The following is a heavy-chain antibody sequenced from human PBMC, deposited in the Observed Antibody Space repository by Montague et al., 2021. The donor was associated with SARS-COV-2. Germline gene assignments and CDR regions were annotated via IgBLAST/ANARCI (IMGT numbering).Heavy chain of an antibody. CDR1: GFSLSTSGVC. V-gene: IGHV2-70*01. CDR3: ARVRYFDTTFDY. J-gene: IGHJ4*02. D-gene: IGHD3-9*01. Sequence: PALVKPTQTLTLTCTFSGFSLSTSGVCVSWIRQPPGKALEWLALIDWDDDKFYSTSLKTRLIISKDTSKNQVVLTMTNMDPVDTATYYCARVRYFDTTFDYWGQGTLVTVSS. CDR2: IDWDDDK.